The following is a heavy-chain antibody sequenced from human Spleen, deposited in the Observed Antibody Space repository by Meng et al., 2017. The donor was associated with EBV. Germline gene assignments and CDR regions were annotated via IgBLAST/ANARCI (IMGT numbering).Heavy chain of an antibody. CDR1: GFSLSTRGVS. D-gene: IGHD2/OR15-2a*01. CDR3: AHQIDANWFDP. Sequence: QITLKESCPTLLKPTQTLTLTCTFSGFSLSTRGVSVGWIRQPPGKALEWLALIYWDDDKRYSPSLINRLTITKDTSKNQVVLTMTNMDPVDTATYYCAHQIDANWFDPWGQGTLVTVSS. J-gene: IGHJ5*02. CDR2: IYWDDDK. V-gene: IGHV2-5*02.